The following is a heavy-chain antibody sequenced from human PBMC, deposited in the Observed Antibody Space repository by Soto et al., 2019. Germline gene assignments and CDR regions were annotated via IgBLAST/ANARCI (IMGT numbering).Heavy chain of an antibody. J-gene: IGHJ4*02. CDR3: AKGTSNGGWFNPFDY. CDR1: GFTFVNYA. V-gene: IGHV3-23*01. CDR2: LSGSGTST. Sequence: EVQLLESGXXLVQPGGSLRLSCAASGFTFVNYAMNWVRQAPGKGLEWVATLSGSGTSTYYADSVKGRFTISRDNSRNTLYLQMNSLRAEDTAVYYCAKGTSNGGWFNPFDYWGQGTLVTVSS. D-gene: IGHD6-19*01.